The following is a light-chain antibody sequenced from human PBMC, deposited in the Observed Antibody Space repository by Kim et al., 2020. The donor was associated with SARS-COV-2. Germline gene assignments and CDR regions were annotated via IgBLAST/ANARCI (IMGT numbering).Light chain of an antibody. Sequence: GSPGQTASITCSGEKLGDKYACWYQQKPGQSPVLVIYQDSKRPSGIPERFSGSNSGNTATLTISGTQAMDEADYYCQAWDSSTEVFGTGTKVTVL. J-gene: IGLJ1*01. V-gene: IGLV3-1*01. CDR3: QAWDSSTEV. CDR1: KLGDKY. CDR2: QDS.